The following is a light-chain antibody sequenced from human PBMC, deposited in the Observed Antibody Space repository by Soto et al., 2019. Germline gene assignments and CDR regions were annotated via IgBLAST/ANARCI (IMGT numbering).Light chain of an antibody. CDR2: DAS. V-gene: IGKV3-20*01. CDR3: QQYGSALIT. Sequence: EILFAQSPSTPSFSPGERATPSCRASQSVTSSDLAWYQQKPGQALRLLIYDASSRATGIPDRFSGSGAGTDFTLTVSRLEPEDFAVYYCQQYGSALITFGQGTRLEIK. J-gene: IGKJ5*01. CDR1: QSVTSSD.